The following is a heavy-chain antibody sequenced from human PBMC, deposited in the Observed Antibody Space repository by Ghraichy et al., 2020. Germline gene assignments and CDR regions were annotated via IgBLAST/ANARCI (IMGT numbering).Heavy chain of an antibody. D-gene: IGHD6-19*01. Sequence: SQTLSLTCNVYGGSFSAYYWSWLRQSPGKGLEWIGETSHSGYTTYSPSLESRVTISVDTSKNQFSLKLNSVTAADTAVYYCARGPFTSGWMWYYFDAWGQGTPVTVSS. CDR1: GGSFSAYY. CDR2: TSHSGYT. J-gene: IGHJ4*02. CDR3: ARGPFTSGWMWYYFDA. V-gene: IGHV4-34*01.